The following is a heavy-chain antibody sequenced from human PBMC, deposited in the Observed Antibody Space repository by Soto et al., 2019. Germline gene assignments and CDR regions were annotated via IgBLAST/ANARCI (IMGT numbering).Heavy chain of an antibody. V-gene: IGHV1-69*01. CDR3: ARGSTRDHDFWSGYYLSY. D-gene: IGHD3-3*01. J-gene: IGHJ4*01. Sequence: GWVRQAPGQGREWMGGIIPIFGTANDAQKFQGRVTITADESTSTAYMELSSLRSEYTAVYYCARGSTRDHDFWSGYYLSYWG. CDR2: IIPIFGTA.